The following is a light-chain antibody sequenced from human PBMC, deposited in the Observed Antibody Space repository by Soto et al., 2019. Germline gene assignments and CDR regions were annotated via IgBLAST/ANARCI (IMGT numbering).Light chain of an antibody. V-gene: IGKV3-11*01. CDR1: QSVGSF. CDR2: DAS. CDR3: QQRSSWPWT. Sequence: IVLTQSPATLSLPPGERATLSCRASQSVGSFLAWYQQKRGQAPRLLIYDASNRATGIPARFCGSGSGTDFTLTISSLEPEDFTVYYCQQRSSWPWTFGQGTKVEIK. J-gene: IGKJ1*01.